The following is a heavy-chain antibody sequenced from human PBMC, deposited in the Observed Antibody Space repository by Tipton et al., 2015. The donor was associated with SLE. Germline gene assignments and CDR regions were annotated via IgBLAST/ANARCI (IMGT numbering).Heavy chain of an antibody. CDR1: GGSISGGTYY. J-gene: IGHJ3*02. CDR3: ASGGYYVGAFDI. D-gene: IGHD1-26*01. CDR2: FYSSGT. V-gene: IGHV4-61*09. Sequence: TLSLTCTVSGGSISGGTYYWSWIRQPAGKGLEWIGHFYSSGTNYNPSLMSRVTISADMSKNHFSLKLSSVTAADTAVYYCASGGYYVGAFDIWGQGKMVTVSS.